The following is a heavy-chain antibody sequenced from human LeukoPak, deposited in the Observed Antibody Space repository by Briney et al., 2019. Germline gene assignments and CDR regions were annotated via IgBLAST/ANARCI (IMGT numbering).Heavy chain of an antibody. CDR3: ARGAVVAGDPGDWYFDP. Sequence: SETLSLTCTVSGGSISSSSYYWGWIRQPPGKGLEWIGYISDSGSTNYNPSLKSRVTISVDTSNNHFSLRLRSVTSADTAVYYCARGAVVAGDPGDWYFDPWGRGTLVTVSS. V-gene: IGHV4-61*05. CDR2: ISDSGST. CDR1: GGSISSSSYY. D-gene: IGHD6-19*01. J-gene: IGHJ2*01.